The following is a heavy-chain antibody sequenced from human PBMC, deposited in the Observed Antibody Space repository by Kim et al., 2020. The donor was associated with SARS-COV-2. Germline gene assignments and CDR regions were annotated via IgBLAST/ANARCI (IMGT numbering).Heavy chain of an antibody. J-gene: IGHJ4*02. CDR1: GGSISSSNW. CDR3: ARDQYQGRQYYFDY. CDR2: IYHSGST. Sequence: SETLSLTCAVSGGSISSSNWWSWVRQPPGKGLEWIGEIYHSGSTNYNPPLKSRVTISVDKSKNQFSLKLSSVTAADTAVYYCARDQYQGRQYYFDYWGQGTLVTVSS. D-gene: IGHD6-19*01. V-gene: IGHV4-4*02.